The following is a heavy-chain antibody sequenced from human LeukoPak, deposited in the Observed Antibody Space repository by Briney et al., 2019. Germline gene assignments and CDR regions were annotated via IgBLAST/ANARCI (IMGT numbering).Heavy chain of an antibody. D-gene: IGHD2-2*01. CDR1: GFTLSSNY. V-gene: IGHV3-66*02. J-gene: IGHJ6*02. Sequence: GGSLRVSCAASGFTLSSNYMSWVCQAPGKGLEWVSVIYSGGSTYYADSVTGRFTISRDNSKNTLYLQMNSLRAEDTAVYYCSSTSCPMCGMDVWGQGTTVTVSS. CDR2: IYSGGST. CDR3: SSTSCPMCGMDV.